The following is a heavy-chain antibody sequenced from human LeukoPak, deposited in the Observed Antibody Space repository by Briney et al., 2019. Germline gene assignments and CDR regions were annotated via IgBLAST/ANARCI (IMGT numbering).Heavy chain of an antibody. D-gene: IGHD3-16*01. J-gene: IGHJ3*02. CDR1: GFTFSDQY. V-gene: IGHV3-72*01. CDR3: ARDGGEGGKSAFDI. CDR2: TKSKAKSYAT. Sequence: PGGSLRLSCAASGFTFSDQYIDWDRQAPGKGLEWVGRTKSKAKSYATEYAASVRGRFTISRDDSKNLVYLQMNSLKTEDTAVYYCARDGGEGGKSAFDIWGQGTMVTVSS.